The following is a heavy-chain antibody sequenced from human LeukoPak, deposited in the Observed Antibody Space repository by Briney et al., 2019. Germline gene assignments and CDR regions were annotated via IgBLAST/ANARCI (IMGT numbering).Heavy chain of an antibody. Sequence: PGGSLRLSCAASEFTFSSYAMSWVRQAPGKGLEWVSTISGSGGSTYYADSVKGRFTISRDNSKNTLYLQMNSLRAEDTAVYYCAKDDDASGYYPYFFDYWGQGTLVTVSS. D-gene: IGHD3-22*01. CDR1: EFTFSSYA. CDR2: ISGSGGST. J-gene: IGHJ4*02. CDR3: AKDDDASGYYPYFFDY. V-gene: IGHV3-23*01.